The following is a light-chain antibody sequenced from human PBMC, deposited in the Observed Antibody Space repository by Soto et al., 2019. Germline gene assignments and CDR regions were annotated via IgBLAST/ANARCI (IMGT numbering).Light chain of an antibody. Sequence: EIVMTQSPATLSVSPGERATLSCRASQIVSSNVAWYQQKAGQAPRLLINDASTRATGIPARFSGSGSGTEFTLTISSLQCEYYAVSYCQPYTNWPTMYTFGQGTNLEIK. CDR2: DAS. CDR3: QPYTNWPTMYT. CDR1: QIVSSN. J-gene: IGKJ2*01. V-gene: IGKV3-15*01.